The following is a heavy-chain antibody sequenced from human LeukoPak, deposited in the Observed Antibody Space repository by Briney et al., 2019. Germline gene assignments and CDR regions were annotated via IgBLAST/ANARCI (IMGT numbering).Heavy chain of an antibody. Sequence: GGSLRLSCEGSGFNFDDYVMHWVRRVLGKGLEWVAAINWNSRSIQYADSVKGRFTISRDNAKNSLYLQMNSLRAEDTALYHCAKDSDYYGSGSYYNAFDMWGQGTLVTVSS. CDR3: AKDSDYYGSGSYYNAFDM. CDR2: INWNSRSI. V-gene: IGHV3-9*01. CDR1: GFNFDDYV. J-gene: IGHJ3*02. D-gene: IGHD3-10*01.